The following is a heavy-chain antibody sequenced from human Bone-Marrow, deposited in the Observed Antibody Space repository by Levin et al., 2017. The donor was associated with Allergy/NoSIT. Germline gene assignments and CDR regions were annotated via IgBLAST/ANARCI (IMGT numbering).Heavy chain of an antibody. CDR2: IIPIFGTA. J-gene: IGHJ4*02. CDR1: GGTFSSYA. V-gene: IGHV1-69*13. D-gene: IGHD6-6*01. Sequence: SVKVSCKASGGTFSSYAISWVRQAPGQGLEWMGGIIPIFGTANYAQKFQGRVTITADESTSTAYMELSSLRSEDTAVYYCARAHHPAGAARPKYYFDYWGQGTLVTVSS. CDR3: ARAHHPAGAARPKYYFDY.